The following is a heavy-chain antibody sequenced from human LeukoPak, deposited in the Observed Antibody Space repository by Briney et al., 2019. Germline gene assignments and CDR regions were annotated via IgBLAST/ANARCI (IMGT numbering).Heavy chain of an antibody. CDR2: IKSKTDGGTT. Sequence: PGGSLRLSCAASGFTFSNAWMSWVRQAPGKGLEWVGRIKSKTDGGTTDYAAPVKGRFTIPRDDSKNTLYLQMNSLKTEDTAVYYCTTSDVVVPAAIPFDYWGQGTLVTVSS. J-gene: IGHJ4*02. D-gene: IGHD2-2*01. CDR1: GFTFSNAW. CDR3: TTSDVVVPAAIPFDY. V-gene: IGHV3-15*01.